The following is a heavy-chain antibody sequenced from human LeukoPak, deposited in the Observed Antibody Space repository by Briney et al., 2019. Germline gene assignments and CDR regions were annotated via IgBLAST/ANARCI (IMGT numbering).Heavy chain of an antibody. CDR3: VGSPGYSSGWYQLDY. Sequence: GGSLRLSCAASGFTFDDYAMHWVRQAPGKGLEWVSGISWNSGSIGYADSVKGRFTISRDNAKNSLYLQMNSLRAEDMALYYCVGSPGYSSGWYQLDYWGQGTLVTVSS. CDR1: GFTFDDYA. V-gene: IGHV3-9*03. CDR2: ISWNSGSI. J-gene: IGHJ4*02. D-gene: IGHD6-19*01.